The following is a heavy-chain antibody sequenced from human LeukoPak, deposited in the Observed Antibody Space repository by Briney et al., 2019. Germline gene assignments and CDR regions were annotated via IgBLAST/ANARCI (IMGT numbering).Heavy chain of an antibody. V-gene: IGHV4-61*01. D-gene: IGHD2-2*01. CDR3: ARDRYVVVVPAAPYYYYGMDV. CDR2: IYYSGST. J-gene: IGHJ6*02. Sequence: LETLSLTCTVSGGSVSSGSYYWSWIRQPPGKGLEWIGYIYYSGSTNYNPSLKSRVTISVDTSKNQFSLKLSSVTAADTAVYYCARDRYVVVVPAAPYYYYGMDVWGQGTTVTVSS. CDR1: GGSVSSGSYY.